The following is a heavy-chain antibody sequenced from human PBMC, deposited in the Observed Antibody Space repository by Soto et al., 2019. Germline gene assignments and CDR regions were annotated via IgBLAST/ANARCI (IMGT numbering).Heavy chain of an antibody. J-gene: IGHJ6*02. V-gene: IGHV4-59*01. CDR2: IFSSGNT. Sequence: SETLSLTCTVSGASISPYYWTWIRQPPGKGLEWIGYIFSSGNTNYNPSLKSRVTISVDTSKYQFSLKLSSVTASDTAVYYCAREYYYGSAIYRGMDVWGQGTTVTVSS. CDR1: GASISPYY. CDR3: AREYYYGSAIYRGMDV. D-gene: IGHD3-10*01.